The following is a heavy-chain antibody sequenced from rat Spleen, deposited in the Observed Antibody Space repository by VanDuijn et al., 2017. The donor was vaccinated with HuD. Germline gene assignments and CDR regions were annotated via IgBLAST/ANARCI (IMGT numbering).Heavy chain of an antibody. CDR2: ISYSGST. D-gene: IGHD3-4*01. CDR1: GYSITSNY. CDR3: AKTNNPYFYIMDA. Sequence: EVQLQESGPGLVKPSQSLSLTCSVTGYSITSNYWGWIRKFPGNKMEWMGYISYSGSTSYNPSLKSRISITRDTSKNQFFLQVNSVTTEDTATFYCAKTNNPYFYIMDAWGQGASVTVSS. J-gene: IGHJ4*01. V-gene: IGHV3-1*01.